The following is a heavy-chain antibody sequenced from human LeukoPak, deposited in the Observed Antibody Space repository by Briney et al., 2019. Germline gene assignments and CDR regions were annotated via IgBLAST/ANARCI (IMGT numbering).Heavy chain of an antibody. CDR3: ARDRRWFGELLFNAFDI. D-gene: IGHD3-10*01. J-gene: IGHJ3*02. V-gene: IGHV4-59*01. Sequence: PSETLSLTCTVSGDSNSTYYWSWMRQPPGKGLEWIGYIYYSGSTNYNPSLKSRVTISVDTSKNQFSLKLSSVTAADTAVYYCARDRRWFGELLFNAFDIWGQGTMVTVSS. CDR1: GDSNSTYY. CDR2: IYYSGST.